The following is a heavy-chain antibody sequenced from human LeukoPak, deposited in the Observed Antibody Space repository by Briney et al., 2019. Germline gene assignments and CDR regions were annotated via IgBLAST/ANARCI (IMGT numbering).Heavy chain of an antibody. J-gene: IGHJ6*02. CDR1: GGSISSSYSY. D-gene: IGHD2/OR15-2a*01. V-gene: IGHV4-39*07. CDR2: IYYSGST. CDR3: ARAHSIASYYYGVDV. Sequence: SETLSLTCTVSGGSISSSYSYWGWIRQPPGKGLEWIGNIYYSGSTYYSPSHTSRVTVSVDTSENQFSLKLSSVTAADTAVYYCARAHSIASYYYGVDVWGQGTTVTVSS.